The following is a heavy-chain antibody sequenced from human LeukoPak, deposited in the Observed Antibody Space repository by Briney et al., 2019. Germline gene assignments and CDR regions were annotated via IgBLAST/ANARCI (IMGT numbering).Heavy chain of an antibody. Sequence: GGSLRLSCAASGFTFNSYAMSWVCQAPGKGLEWVSAIVGDTVTFYTDSVKGRFTISRDNSKNTLYLQMNGLRAEDTAIYYCAKGSAQWELYDYWGQGTLVTVSS. CDR2: IVGDTVT. D-gene: IGHD4-23*01. V-gene: IGHV3-23*01. CDR1: GFTFNSYA. CDR3: AKGSAQWELYDY. J-gene: IGHJ4*02.